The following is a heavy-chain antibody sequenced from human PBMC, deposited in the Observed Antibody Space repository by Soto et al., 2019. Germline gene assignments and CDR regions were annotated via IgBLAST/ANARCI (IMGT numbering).Heavy chain of an antibody. D-gene: IGHD3-10*01. J-gene: IGHJ4*02. CDR1: GFTFSSYA. CDR2: ISGSGGST. V-gene: IGHV3-23*01. CDR3: AKGGFGESQFDY. Sequence: PGESLKISCAASGFTFSSYAMSWVRQAPGKGLEWVSAISGSGGSTYYADSVKGRFTISRDNSKNTLYLQMNSLRAEDTAVYYCAKGGFGESQFDYWGQGTLVTVSS.